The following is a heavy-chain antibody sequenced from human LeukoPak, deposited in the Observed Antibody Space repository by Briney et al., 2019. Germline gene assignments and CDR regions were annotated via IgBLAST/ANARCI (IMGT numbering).Heavy chain of an antibody. J-gene: IGHJ4*02. CDR1: GYTFTAYY. Sequence: ASVKVSCKASGYTFTAYYMHWVRQAPGQGLEWMGWINPNTGDTNSAQFLQGRVTMTRDTSITTVYMELSRLRSDDTAVYYCARDGGFDFWGQGTRVTVSS. D-gene: IGHD4-23*01. CDR2: INPNTGDT. V-gene: IGHV1-2*02. CDR3: ARDGGFDF.